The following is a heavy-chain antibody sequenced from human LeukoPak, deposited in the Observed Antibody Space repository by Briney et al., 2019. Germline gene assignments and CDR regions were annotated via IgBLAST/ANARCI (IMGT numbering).Heavy chain of an antibody. CDR2: IFFMFGTT. CDR3: TRDEYKGSATFNY. J-gene: IGHJ4*02. V-gene: IGHV1-69*01. Sequence: SVKVSCKASGGTFRSAAMSWVRQAPGQGLEWVGHIFFMFGTTTYAQKFQGRVTISADESTTTVYMELSSLTSDDTAIYYCTRDEYKGSATFNYWGQGPQVIVSS. D-gene: IGHD1-1*01. CDR1: GGTFRSAA.